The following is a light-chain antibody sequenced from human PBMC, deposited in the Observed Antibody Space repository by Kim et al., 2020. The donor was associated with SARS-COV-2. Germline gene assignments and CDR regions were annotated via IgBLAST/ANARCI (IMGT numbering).Light chain of an antibody. J-gene: IGLJ2*01. Sequence: GQKFTISCSGSSSNIGNNYVSWYQQFPGTAPKLLIYDNNKRPSGIPDRFSGSKSGTSATLGITGLQTEDEADYYCGTWDSSLSGGVFGGGTQLTVL. V-gene: IGLV1-51*01. CDR1: SSNIGNNY. CDR3: GTWDSSLSGGV. CDR2: DNN.